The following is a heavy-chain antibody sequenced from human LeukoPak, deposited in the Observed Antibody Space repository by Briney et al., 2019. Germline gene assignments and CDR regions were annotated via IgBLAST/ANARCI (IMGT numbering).Heavy chain of an antibody. CDR1: GGSIRSSTYN. D-gene: IGHD3-3*01. CDR2: IHYTGST. Sequence: SETLSLTCTVSGGSIRSSTYNWGWIRQPPGKGLECIGSIHYTGSTYYNPSLKSRVTISVDTSNNQFSLKLSSVTAADTAVYYCARIENPYDFWSGYHYYFDYWGQGTLVTVSS. V-gene: IGHV4-39*07. J-gene: IGHJ4*02. CDR3: ARIENPYDFWSGYHYYFDY.